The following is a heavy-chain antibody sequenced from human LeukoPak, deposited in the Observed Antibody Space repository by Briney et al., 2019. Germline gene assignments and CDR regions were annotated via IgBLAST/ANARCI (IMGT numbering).Heavy chain of an antibody. J-gene: IGHJ4*02. Sequence: GGSLRLSCAASGFAVSSNYMNWVRQAPGKGLEWVSVIYSDGRAYYADSVKGRFTISRDISKNTLFLQMTSLRAEDTAVYYCAKVKGWYGEGYFDYWGQGTLVTVSS. V-gene: IGHV3-53*01. CDR1: GFAVSSNY. CDR3: AKVKGWYGEGYFDY. CDR2: IYSDGRA. D-gene: IGHD3-10*01.